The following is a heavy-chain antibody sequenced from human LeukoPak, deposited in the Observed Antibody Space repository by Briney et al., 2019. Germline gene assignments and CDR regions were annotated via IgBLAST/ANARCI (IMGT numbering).Heavy chain of an antibody. J-gene: IGHJ6*02. V-gene: IGHV4-59*08. D-gene: IGHD6-19*01. Sequence: PSETLSLTCTVSGGSISSYYWSWIRQPPGKGLEWIGYIYYSGSTNYNPSLKSRVTISVDTSKNQFSLKLSSVTAADTAVYYCARRSSGWYKGYYYYGMDVWGQGTTVTVSS. CDR2: IYYSGST. CDR1: GGSISSYY. CDR3: ARRSSGWYKGYYYYGMDV.